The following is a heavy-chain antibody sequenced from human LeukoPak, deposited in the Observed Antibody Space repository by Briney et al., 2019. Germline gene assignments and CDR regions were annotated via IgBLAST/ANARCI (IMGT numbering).Heavy chain of an antibody. CDR1: GYSFTGYY. D-gene: IGHD3-3*01. CDR2: INPNSGGT. V-gene: IGHV1-2*06. Sequence: ASVKVSCKASGYSFTGYYMHWVRQAPRQGLEWMGRINPNSGGTNYAQKFQGRVTMTRDTSISTAYMELSRLRSDDTSVYYCASIFWSGYYSWSQGSLVTVSS. J-gene: IGHJ4*02. CDR3: ASIFWSGYYS.